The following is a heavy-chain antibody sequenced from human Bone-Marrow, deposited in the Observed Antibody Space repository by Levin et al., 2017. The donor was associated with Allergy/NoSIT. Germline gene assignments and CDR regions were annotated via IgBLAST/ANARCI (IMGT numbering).Heavy chain of an antibody. D-gene: IGHD2-21*02. CDR3: AREGIVVVAATRHHFDY. CDR2: INPSGGST. Sequence: GESLKISCTASGYTFTNYYVHWVRQAPGQGLEWMGIINPSGGSTNYAQKFQGRVTMTRDTSTRILYMELTSLKSEDTAVYYCAREGIVVVAATRHHFDYWGQGTLVTVSS. CDR1: GYTFTNYY. J-gene: IGHJ4*02. V-gene: IGHV1-46*01.